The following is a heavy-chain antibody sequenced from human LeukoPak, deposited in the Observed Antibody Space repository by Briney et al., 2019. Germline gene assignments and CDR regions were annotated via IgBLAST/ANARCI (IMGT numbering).Heavy chain of an antibody. CDR2: IYTSGST. CDR1: GGSISSGSYY. J-gene: IGHJ4*02. D-gene: IGHD5-12*01. CDR3: ASIGGYDDY. V-gene: IGHV4-61*02. Sequence: SETLSLTCTVSGGSISSGSYYLSWIRQPAGKGLEWIGRIYTSGSTNYNPSLKSRVTISVDTSKNQFSLKLSSVTAADTAVYYCASIGGYDDYWGQGTLVTVSS.